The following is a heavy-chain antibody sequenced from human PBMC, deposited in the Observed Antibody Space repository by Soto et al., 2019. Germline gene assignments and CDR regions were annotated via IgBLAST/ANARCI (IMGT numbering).Heavy chain of an antibody. CDR2: ISGSGGST. V-gene: IGHV3-23*01. Sequence: GSLRLSCAASGFTFSSYAMSWVRQAPGKGLEWVSAISGSGGSTYYADSVKGRFTISRDNSKNTLYLQMNSLRAEDTAVYYCAKEVLVATITFRAHDFDYWGQGTLVTVSS. J-gene: IGHJ4*02. D-gene: IGHD5-12*01. CDR1: GFTFSSYA. CDR3: AKEVLVATITFRAHDFDY.